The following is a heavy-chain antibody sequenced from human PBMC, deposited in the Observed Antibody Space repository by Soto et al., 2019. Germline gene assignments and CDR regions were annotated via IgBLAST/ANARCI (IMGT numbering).Heavy chain of an antibody. CDR2: IYYTGST. D-gene: IGHD4-17*01. CDR3: TRVGGYYGDYPNFDY. Sequence: SETLSLTCSVSGSSISPYYWSWIRQPPGKGLEWIGYIYYTGSTKYNPSLKSRVTISLGTSRNQVYLKLSSVTAADTAVYYCTRVGGYYGDYPNFDYWGPGTLVTGS. CDR1: GSSISPYY. V-gene: IGHV4-59*01. J-gene: IGHJ4*02.